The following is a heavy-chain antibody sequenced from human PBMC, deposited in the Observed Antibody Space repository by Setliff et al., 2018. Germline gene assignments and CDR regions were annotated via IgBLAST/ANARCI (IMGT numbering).Heavy chain of an antibody. D-gene: IGHD4-17*01. CDR2: LGYDGTNE. J-gene: IGHJ2*01. V-gene: IGHV3-30*02. CDR1: GFTFSSLW. Sequence: GGSLRLSCTASGFTFSSLWMSWVRQAPGKGLEWVAALGYDGTNEYYADSVKGRFTISRDNSKNTLYLQMNSLRREDTAVYYCAKDASDYYWYFNVWGRGTLVTVSS. CDR3: AKDASDYYWYFNV.